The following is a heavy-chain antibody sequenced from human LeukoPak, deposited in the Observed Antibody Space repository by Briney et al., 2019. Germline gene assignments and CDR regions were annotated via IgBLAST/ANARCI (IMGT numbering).Heavy chain of an antibody. D-gene: IGHD4-17*01. V-gene: IGHV1-69*13. CDR1: GGTFSSYA. J-gene: IGHJ4*02. CDR2: IIPIFGTA. CDR3: ARDRYGYGQFDY. Sequence: GASVKVSCKASGGTFSSYAISWVRQAPGQGLEWMGGIIPIFGTANYAQKFQGRVTITADESTCTAYMELSSLRSEDTAVYYCARDRYGYGQFDYWGQGTLVTVSS.